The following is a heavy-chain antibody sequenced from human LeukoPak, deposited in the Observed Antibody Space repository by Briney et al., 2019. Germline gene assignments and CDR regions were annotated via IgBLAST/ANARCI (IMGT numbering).Heavy chain of an antibody. D-gene: IGHD3-10*01. CDR2: IYYSGST. CDR3: ARDRRGLWFGV. V-gene: IGHV4-59*01. J-gene: IGHJ4*02. CDR1: GGSISSYY. Sequence: SETLSLTCTVSGGSISSYYWSWIRQPPGKGLEWIGYIYYSGSTNYNPSLKSRVTISVDTSKNQFSLKLSSVTAADTAVYYCARDRRGLWFGVWGQGTLVTVSS.